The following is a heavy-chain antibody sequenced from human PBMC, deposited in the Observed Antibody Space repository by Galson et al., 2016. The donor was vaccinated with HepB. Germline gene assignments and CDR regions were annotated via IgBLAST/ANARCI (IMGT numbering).Heavy chain of an antibody. Sequence: SETLSLTCTVSGGSISSSTCYWDWVRQPPGKGLEWIGAIYYTGITAYNSSLESRVTMSVETSKNQFSLKLSSVTAADTAVYYCARRPIVGHTTSAMDVWGQGTKVTVS. D-gene: IGHD1-26*01. CDR3: ARRPIVGHTTSAMDV. CDR1: GGSISSSTCY. V-gene: IGHV4-39*01. CDR2: IYYTGIT. J-gene: IGHJ6*02.